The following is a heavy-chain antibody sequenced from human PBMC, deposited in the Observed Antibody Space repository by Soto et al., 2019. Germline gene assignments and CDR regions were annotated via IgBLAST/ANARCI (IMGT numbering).Heavy chain of an antibody. V-gene: IGHV1-69*06. D-gene: IGHD4-4*01. CDR3: ARVSTVTTFQDYYYGMDV. CDR2: IIPIFGTA. Sequence: SVKVSCKASGGTFSSYAISWVRQAPGQGLEWMGGIIPIFGTANYAQKFQGRVTITADKSTSTAYMELSSLRSEDTAVYYCARVSTVTTFQDYYYGMDVWGQGTTVTVSS. J-gene: IGHJ6*02. CDR1: GGTFSSYA.